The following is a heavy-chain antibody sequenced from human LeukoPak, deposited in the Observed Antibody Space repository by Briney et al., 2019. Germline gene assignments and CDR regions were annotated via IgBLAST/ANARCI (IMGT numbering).Heavy chain of an antibody. Sequence: SVKVSCKASGGTFSSYAISWVRQAPGQGLEWMGGIIPIFGTANYAQKFQGRVTITADESTSTAYMELRSLRSDDTAVYYCAKRDTTGTSNWFDPWGQGTLVTVSS. J-gene: IGHJ5*02. D-gene: IGHD1-1*01. V-gene: IGHV1-69*01. CDR3: AKRDTTGTSNWFDP. CDR1: GGTFSSYA. CDR2: IIPIFGTA.